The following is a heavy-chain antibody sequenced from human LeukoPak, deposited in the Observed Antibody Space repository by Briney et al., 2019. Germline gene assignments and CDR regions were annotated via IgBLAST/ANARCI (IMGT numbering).Heavy chain of an antibody. CDR3: AKDHGMGGYDLQDAFDY. V-gene: IGHV3-23*01. Sequence: GGSLRLSCAASGFTFSSYAMSWVRQAPGKGLEWVSAISGSGGSTYYADSVKGRFTISRDNSKNTLYLQMNSLRAEDTAVYYCAKDHGMGGYDLQDAFDYWGQGTLVTVSS. D-gene: IGHD3-22*01. CDR2: ISGSGGST. CDR1: GFTFSSYA. J-gene: IGHJ4*02.